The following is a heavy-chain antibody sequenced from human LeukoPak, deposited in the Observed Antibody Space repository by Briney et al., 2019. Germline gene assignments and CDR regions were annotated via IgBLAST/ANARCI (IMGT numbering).Heavy chain of an antibody. V-gene: IGHV1-18*01. J-gene: IGHJ3*02. CDR1: GYTFTNYG. CDR3: ARNKGVVAAYDVFDI. Sequence: ASVKVSCKASGYTFTNYGISWVRQAPGQGLEWMGWISTYNGNTNYVQKLQGRVTMTTDTSTSTAYMELRSLTSDDTAVYYCARNKGVVAAYDVFDIGAKGKMVTVSS. CDR2: ISTYNGNT. D-gene: IGHD2-15*01.